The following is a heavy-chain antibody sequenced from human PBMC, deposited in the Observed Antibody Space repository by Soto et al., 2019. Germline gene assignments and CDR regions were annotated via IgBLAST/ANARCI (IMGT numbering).Heavy chain of an antibody. Sequence: ASVKVSCKASGYTFTSHVINWVRQAPGQGLEWMGWISTYNGNTHYAQNLQGRVSMTRNTSISTAYMELNSLRSEDTAVYYCAKGRWFYSSSPPDWFDPWGQGTLVTVSS. J-gene: IGHJ5*02. V-gene: IGHV1-8*01. CDR3: AKGRWFYSSSPPDWFDP. CDR2: ISTYNGNT. D-gene: IGHD6-6*01. CDR1: GYTFTSHV.